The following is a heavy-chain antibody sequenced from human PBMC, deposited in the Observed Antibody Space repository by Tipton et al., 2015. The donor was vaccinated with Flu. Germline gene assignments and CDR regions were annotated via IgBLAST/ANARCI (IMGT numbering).Heavy chain of an antibody. CDR3: VRVKYASERMTPLRFDP. D-gene: IGHD3-10*01. CDR1: GFTFSAYW. Sequence: SLRLSCAASGFTFSAYWMSWVRQAPGKGLEWVANINQDGSESFYVDSVKGRFTISRDNAKNSLYLQMNSLSAEDTAVYFCVRVKYASERMTPLRFDPWGQGILVTVSS. CDR2: INQDGSES. V-gene: IGHV3-7*01. J-gene: IGHJ5*02.